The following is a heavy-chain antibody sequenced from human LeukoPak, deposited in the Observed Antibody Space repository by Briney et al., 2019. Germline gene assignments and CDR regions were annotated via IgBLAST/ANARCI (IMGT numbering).Heavy chain of an antibody. CDR2: VYYSGRT. V-gene: IGHV4-59*08. D-gene: IGHD3-10*01. CDR3: ARHKPTGSYPLEL. CDR1: GDSISSYY. Sequence: SETLSLTCTVSGDSISSYYWSWLRQPPGKGLEWIGHVYYSGRTTYNPSLRSRLTISVDTSTSQLSLKLSSVTAADTAVYYCARHKPTGSYPLELWGQGTLVTVSS. J-gene: IGHJ4*02.